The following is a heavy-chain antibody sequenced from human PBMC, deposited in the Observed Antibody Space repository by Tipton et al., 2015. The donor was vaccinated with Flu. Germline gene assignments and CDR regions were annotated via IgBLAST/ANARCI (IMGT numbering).Heavy chain of an antibody. V-gene: IGHV3-30*02. CDR2: IRYDGSNK. J-gene: IGHJ4*02. CDR1: GFTFSSYG. Sequence: SLRLSCAASGFTFSSYGTHWVRQAPGKGLEWVAFIRYDGSNKYYADSVKGRFTISRDNSKNTLYLQMNSLRAEDTAVYYCAKGQETAMVGYIDYWGQGTLVTVSS. D-gene: IGHD5-18*01. CDR3: AKGQETAMVGYIDY.